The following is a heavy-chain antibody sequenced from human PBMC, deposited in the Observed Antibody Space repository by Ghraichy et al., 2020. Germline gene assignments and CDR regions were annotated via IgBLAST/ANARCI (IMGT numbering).Heavy chain of an antibody. D-gene: IGHD3-10*01. CDR1: GGSISSNYW. CDR3: VITYPYGAGIRAD. V-gene: IGHV4-4*02. J-gene: IGHJ4*02. Sequence: SETLSLTCAVSGGSISSNYWWSWVRQPPGKGLEWIAEIDHSGSTKNNPSLKSRVTISVETSRKQFSLKLSSVTAADTAVYYCVITYPYGAGIRADWGQGTLVTVSS. CDR2: IDHSGST.